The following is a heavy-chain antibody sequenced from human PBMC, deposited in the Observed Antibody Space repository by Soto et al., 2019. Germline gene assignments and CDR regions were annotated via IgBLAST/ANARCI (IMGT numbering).Heavy chain of an antibody. D-gene: IGHD2-2*02. CDR1: GYTFTSYG. CDR2: ISAYNGNT. J-gene: IGHJ6*02. V-gene: IGHV1-18*03. CDR3: ARDRAIVVVPAAIPYYYYYYGMDV. Sequence: GASVKVSCKASGYTFTSYGISWVRQAPGQGLEWKGRISAYNGNTNYAQKLQGRVTMTTDTSTSTAYIELMSLRSYDMVVYYCARDRAIVVVPAAIPYYYYYYGMDVWGQGTTVTVFS.